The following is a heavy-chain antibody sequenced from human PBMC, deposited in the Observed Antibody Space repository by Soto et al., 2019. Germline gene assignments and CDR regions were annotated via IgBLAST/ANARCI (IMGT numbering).Heavy chain of an antibody. Sequence: QVQLVESGGGVVQPGRSLRLSCAASGFTFSSYGMHWVRQAPGKGLEWVAVIWYDGSNRYYADSVKGRFTISRDNSKNTLYLQMNSLRAEDTAVYYCAREWTTVTPGWFDPWGQGTLVTVSS. V-gene: IGHV3-33*01. J-gene: IGHJ5*02. CDR3: AREWTTVTPGWFDP. CDR2: IWYDGSNR. D-gene: IGHD4-17*01. CDR1: GFTFSSYG.